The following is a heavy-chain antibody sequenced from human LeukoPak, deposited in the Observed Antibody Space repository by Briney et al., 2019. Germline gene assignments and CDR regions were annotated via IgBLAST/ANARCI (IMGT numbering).Heavy chain of an antibody. CDR1: GGSISGYY. Sequence: SETLSLTCTVSGGSISGYYWSWIRQPAGKGLEWIGRIYTSGSTNYNPSLKSRVTMSVDTSKNQFSLKLSSVTAADTAVYYCARDPQYCSGGSCYSFDYWGQGTLVTVSS. J-gene: IGHJ4*02. D-gene: IGHD2-15*01. CDR3: ARDPQYCSGGSCYSFDY. V-gene: IGHV4-4*07. CDR2: IYTSGST.